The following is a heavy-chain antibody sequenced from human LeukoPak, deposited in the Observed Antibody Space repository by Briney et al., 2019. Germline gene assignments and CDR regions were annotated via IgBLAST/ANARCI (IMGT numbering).Heavy chain of an antibody. CDR2: IRNDESNK. D-gene: IGHD3-22*01. CDR3: VGSTRKDSYESSGYYSYFDY. J-gene: IGHJ4*02. V-gene: IGHV3-30*02. Sequence: PGGSLRLSCAASGFTFSNYGMHWVRQTPGKGLEWVSFIRNDESNKYYTDSVKGRFTISRDNSKNTLYLQMNSLRAEDTAVYYCVGSTRKDSYESSGYYSYFDYWGQGTLVTVSS. CDR1: GFTFSNYG.